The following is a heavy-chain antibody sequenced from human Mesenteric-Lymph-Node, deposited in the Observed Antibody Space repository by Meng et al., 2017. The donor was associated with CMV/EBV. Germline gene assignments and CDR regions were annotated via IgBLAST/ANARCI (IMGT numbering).Heavy chain of an antibody. CDR2: IYYSGST. V-gene: IGHV4-39*07. CDR3: ARSIYDFWSGYYFDY. Sequence: SETLSLTCTVSSGSISSSIYYWVWIRQPPGKGLEWIGSIYYSGSTYYNPSLKSRVTISVDTSKNQFSLKLSSVTAADTAVYYCARSIYDFWSGYYFDYWGQGTLVTVSS. J-gene: IGHJ4*02. CDR1: SGSISSSIYY. D-gene: IGHD3-3*01.